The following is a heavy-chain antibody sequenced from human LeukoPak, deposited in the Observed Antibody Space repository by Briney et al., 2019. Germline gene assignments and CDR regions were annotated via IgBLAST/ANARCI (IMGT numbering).Heavy chain of an antibody. D-gene: IGHD2-2*03. V-gene: IGHV1-18*01. CDR1: GYTFTSYG. CDR2: ISAYNCNT. CDR3: ARVDIVVVPAAKGPYYYYGMDV. J-gene: IGHJ6*02. Sequence: ASVKVSCKASGYTFTSYGISWVRQAPAQGLEWVGWISAYNCNTNYAQKPQGRVTMTTDTSTSTAYMELRSLRSDDTAVYYCARVDIVVVPAAKGPYYYYGMDVWGQGTTVTVSS.